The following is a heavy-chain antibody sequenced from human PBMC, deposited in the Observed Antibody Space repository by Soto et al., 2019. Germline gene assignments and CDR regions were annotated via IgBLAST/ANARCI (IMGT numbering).Heavy chain of an antibody. Sequence: GGSLRLSCAASGFTFSNNAMSWVRQAPGKGLEWVSSISGSGGNTYYAESVKGRFTISRDNSKNTLYVQINTLRAEDTAVYYCAKDRGYSYGWAKSDAFDVWGQGTTVTVSS. CDR2: ISGSGGNT. V-gene: IGHV3-23*01. CDR3: AKDRGYSYGWAKSDAFDV. J-gene: IGHJ3*01. CDR1: GFTFSNNA. D-gene: IGHD5-18*01.